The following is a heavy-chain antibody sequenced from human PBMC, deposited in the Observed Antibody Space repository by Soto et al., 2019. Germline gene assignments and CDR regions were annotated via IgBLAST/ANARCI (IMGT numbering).Heavy chain of an antibody. Sequence: QVQLQESGPGLVKPSQTLSLTCTVSGGSISSGGYYCRWLRQHPGKGLEWFGYIYYSGSTYYNPSRKTRVSISEDTSKNQVSLKLSSVTAADTAVYYCALRLGDPGRLYFDYWGQGTLVTVSS. D-gene: IGHD3-16*01. CDR2: IYYSGST. CDR1: GGSISSGGYY. CDR3: ALRLGDPGRLYFDY. J-gene: IGHJ4*02. V-gene: IGHV4-31*03.